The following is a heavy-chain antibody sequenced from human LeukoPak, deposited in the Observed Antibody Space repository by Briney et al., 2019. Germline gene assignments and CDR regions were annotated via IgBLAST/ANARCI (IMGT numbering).Heavy chain of an antibody. CDR1: GCTFTSYA. D-gene: IGHD5-24*01. V-gene: IGHV1-3*01. Sequence: ASVKVSCKASGCTFTSYAMHWVRQAPGQRLEWMGWINAGNGNTKYSQKFQGRVTITRDTSASTAYMELSSLRSEDTAVYYCARDGVKEMAPHWGQGTLVTVSS. CDR2: INAGNGNT. CDR3: ARDGVKEMAPH. J-gene: IGHJ4*02.